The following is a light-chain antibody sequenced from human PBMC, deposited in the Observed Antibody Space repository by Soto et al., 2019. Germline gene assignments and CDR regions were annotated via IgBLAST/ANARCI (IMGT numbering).Light chain of an antibody. CDR3: LQDYNYPLT. CDR1: QGIRHY. Sequence: AIQMTQSPSSLSASVGDRVTITCRASQGIRHYLGWYQQKPGKAPKFLIYAASSLQSGVPSRFSGSGSGTDFTLTISSLQPEDFATYYCLQDYNYPLTFGGGTKVEIK. V-gene: IGKV1-6*01. J-gene: IGKJ4*01. CDR2: AAS.